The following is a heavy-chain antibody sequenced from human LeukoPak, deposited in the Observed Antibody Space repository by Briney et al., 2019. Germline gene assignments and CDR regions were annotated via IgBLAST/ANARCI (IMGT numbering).Heavy chain of an antibody. CDR1: GFTFSSYS. D-gene: IGHD6-6*01. V-gene: IGHV3-48*01. CDR3: ANEYSSSSGIRD. Sequence: GGSLRLSCAASGFTFSSYSMNWVRQAPGKGLEWVSYISSSSSSIYYADSVKGRFTISRDNAKNSLYLQMNSLRVEDTAVYYCANEYSSSSGIRDWGQGTLVTVSS. J-gene: IGHJ4*02. CDR2: ISSSSSSI.